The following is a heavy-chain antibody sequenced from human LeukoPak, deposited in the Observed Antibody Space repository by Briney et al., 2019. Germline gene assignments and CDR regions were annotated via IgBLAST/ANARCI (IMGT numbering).Heavy chain of an antibody. CDR3: ASSGYCSGGSCSGVFDP. J-gene: IGHJ5*02. Sequence: SVKVSCKASGGTFSSYAISWVRQAPGQGLEWMGGIIPIFGTANYAQKFQGRVTITADESTSTAYMELSSLRSEDTAVYYCASSGYCSGGSCSGVFDPWGQGTLVTVSS. CDR2: IIPIFGTA. D-gene: IGHD2-15*01. CDR1: GGTFSSYA. V-gene: IGHV1-69*13.